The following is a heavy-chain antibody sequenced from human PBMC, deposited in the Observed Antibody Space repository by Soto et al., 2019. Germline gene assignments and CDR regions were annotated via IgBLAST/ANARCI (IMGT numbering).Heavy chain of an antibody. V-gene: IGHV4-39*01. CDR1: GGSISSSSYY. D-gene: IGHD3-10*01. CDR3: ATPWFGDGDY. CDR2: IYYSGST. Sequence: SETLSLTCTVSGGSISSSSYYWGWIRQPPGKGLEWIGSIYYSGSTHYNPSLKSRVTISVDTSKNQFSLKLSSVTAADTDVYYCATPWFGDGDYWGQGTLVTVSS. J-gene: IGHJ4*02.